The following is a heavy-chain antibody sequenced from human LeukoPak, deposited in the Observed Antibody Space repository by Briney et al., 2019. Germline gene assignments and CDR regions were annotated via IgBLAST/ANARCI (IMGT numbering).Heavy chain of an antibody. J-gene: IGHJ4*02. Sequence: GGSLRLSCAASGFMITGSAIHWVRQASGKGLELLGRMRDKTNSYATAYGASVEGRFIISRDDSKNTAYLQMNSRKPEGTAMYYCVAISGNPYLEYWGRGTLVTVSS. V-gene: IGHV3-73*01. CDR1: GFMITGSA. CDR2: MRDKTNSYAT. D-gene: IGHD5-12*01. CDR3: VAISGNPYLEY.